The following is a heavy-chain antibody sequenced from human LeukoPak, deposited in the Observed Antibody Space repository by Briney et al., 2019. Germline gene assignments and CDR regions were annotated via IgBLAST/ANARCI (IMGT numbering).Heavy chain of an antibody. CDR1: GLSVSSNF. D-gene: IGHD2-21*01. CDR3: ARDQAGCGGDCPLDD. V-gene: IGHV3-53*01. J-gene: IGHJ4*02. Sequence: PGGSLRLSCAATGLSVSSNFMSWVRQAPGKGLEWVSVIYGGGSTYYADSVKGRFTISRDTPKNTLYLQMNSLRVEDTAVYYCARDQAGCGGDCPLDDWGQGTLVTVSS. CDR2: IYGGGST.